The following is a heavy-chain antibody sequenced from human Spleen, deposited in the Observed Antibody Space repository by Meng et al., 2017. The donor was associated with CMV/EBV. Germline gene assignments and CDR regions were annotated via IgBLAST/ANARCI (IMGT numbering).Heavy chain of an antibody. Sequence: FTGYYMHWVRQAPGQGLEWMGWINPNSGGTNYAQKFQGRVTMTRDTSISTAYVELSRLRSDDTAVYYCARGGQAYCGGDCYSGWFDPWGQGTLVTVSS. CDR1: FTGYY. CDR2: INPNSGGT. D-gene: IGHD2-21*01. CDR3: ARGGQAYCGGDCYSGWFDP. J-gene: IGHJ5*02. V-gene: IGHV1-2*02.